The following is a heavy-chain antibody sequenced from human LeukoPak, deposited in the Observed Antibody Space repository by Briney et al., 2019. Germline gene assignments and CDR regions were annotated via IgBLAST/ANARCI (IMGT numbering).Heavy chain of an antibody. D-gene: IGHD1-26*01. CDR3: ANRATGGYYFDY. J-gene: IGHJ4*02. CDR1: GFTFGSYA. CDR2: ISGSGGSA. Sequence: QPGGSLRLSCAASGFTFGSYAMSWVRQAPGKGLEWVSGISGSGGSAYYADSVKGRFTISRDNSKNTLYLQMNSLRAEDTAVYYCANRATGGYYFDYWGQGTLITVSS. V-gene: IGHV3-23*01.